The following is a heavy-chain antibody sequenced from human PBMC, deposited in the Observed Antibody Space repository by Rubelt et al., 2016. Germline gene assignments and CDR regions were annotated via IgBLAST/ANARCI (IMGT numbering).Heavy chain of an antibody. CDR2: FDPEEGET. Sequence: QVQLVQSGAEVKKPGASVKVSCKVSGYTFTELSLHWVRQAPGKGLEWMGGFDPEEGETIYAQRFQGRVTMTEDTYIDTAYMELSSLRSEDTAVYYCATGQYSSGCDYWGQGTLVTVSS. D-gene: IGHD6-19*01. J-gene: IGHJ4*02. CDR3: ATGQYSSGCDY. V-gene: IGHV1-24*01. CDR1: GYTFTELS.